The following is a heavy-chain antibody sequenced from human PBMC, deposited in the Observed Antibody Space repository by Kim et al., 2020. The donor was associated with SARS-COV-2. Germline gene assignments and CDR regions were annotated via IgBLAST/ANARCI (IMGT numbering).Heavy chain of an antibody. CDR2: IYYSGST. CDR1: GGSISSSSYY. Sequence: SETLSLTCTVSGGSISSSSYYWGWIRQPPGKGLEWIGSIYYSGSTYYNPSLKSRVTISVDTSKNQFSLKLSSVTAADTAVYYCAGGYSYGFWYFDLWGRGTLVTVSS. CDR3: AGGYSYGFWYFDL. V-gene: IGHV4-39*07. D-gene: IGHD5-18*01. J-gene: IGHJ2*01.